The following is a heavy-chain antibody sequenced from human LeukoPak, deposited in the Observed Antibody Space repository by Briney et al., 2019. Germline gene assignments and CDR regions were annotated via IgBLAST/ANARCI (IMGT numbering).Heavy chain of an antibody. Sequence: SETLSLTCGVHGGSFSGFHWSWIRQSPGKGLEWIGEINHRGSTSYNPSLKSRVTISIDTSKNQFSLNLSSVTAADTAVYYCARGHIATAGTVFDYWGQGTLVTVSS. CDR3: ARGHIATAGTVFDY. J-gene: IGHJ4*02. V-gene: IGHV4-34*01. D-gene: IGHD6-13*01. CDR2: INHRGST. CDR1: GGSFSGFH.